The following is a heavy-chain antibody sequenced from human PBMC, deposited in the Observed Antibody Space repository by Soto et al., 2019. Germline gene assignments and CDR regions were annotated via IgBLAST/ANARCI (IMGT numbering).Heavy chain of an antibody. V-gene: IGHV1-69*12. Sequence: QVQLVQSGAEVKKPGSSVKVSCKASVGTFSSYAISWVRQAPGQGLEWMGGIIPIFGTANYAQKFQGRVTITADESTSTAYMELSSLRSEDTAVYYCARLGTTGTGPSTVDYWGQGTLVTVSS. D-gene: IGHD1-1*01. CDR2: IIPIFGTA. CDR3: ARLGTTGTGPSTVDY. CDR1: VGTFSSYA. J-gene: IGHJ4*02.